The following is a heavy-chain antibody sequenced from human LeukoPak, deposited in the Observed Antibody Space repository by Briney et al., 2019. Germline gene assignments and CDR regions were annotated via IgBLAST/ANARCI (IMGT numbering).Heavy chain of an antibody. J-gene: IGHJ4*02. CDR1: GFTFSSYE. D-gene: IGHD3-22*01. CDR3: ARDTADYYDSSGHLGY. CDR2: ISSSGSTI. V-gene: IGHV3-48*03. Sequence: GGSLRLSCAASGFTFSSYEMNWVRQAPGKGLEWVSYISSSGSTIYYADSVKGRFTISRDNAKNSLYLQMNSLRAEDTAVYYCARDTADYYDSSGHLGYWGQGTLVTVSS.